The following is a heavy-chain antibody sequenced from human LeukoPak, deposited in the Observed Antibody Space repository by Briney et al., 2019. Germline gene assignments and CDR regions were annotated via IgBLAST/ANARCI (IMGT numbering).Heavy chain of an antibody. J-gene: IGHJ5*02. Sequence: GGSLRLSCAASGFTFSSYRMNWVRQAPGKGLEWVSSISSSSSYIYYADSVKGRFTISRDNAKNSLYLQMNSLRAEDTAVYYCARAGYSSSWYWFDPWGQGTLVTVSS. D-gene: IGHD6-13*01. CDR3: ARAGYSSSWYWFDP. CDR1: GFTFSSYR. V-gene: IGHV3-21*01. CDR2: ISSSSSYI.